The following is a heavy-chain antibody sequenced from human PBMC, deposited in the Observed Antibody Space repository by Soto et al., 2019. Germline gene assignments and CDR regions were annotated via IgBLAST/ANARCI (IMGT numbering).Heavy chain of an antibody. J-gene: IGHJ6*03. Sequence: SVRLSCAASGFTFSSYALGWVRQAPGRGLECVSAISGSGVSTFYADSVKGRFTIFRDPSKDTLYLQMNPLIAVDTAVSYCAKYHSSWGRLLEYMGGWGQGTTGTVAS. CDR3: AKYHSSWGRLLEYMGG. V-gene: IGHV3-23*01. CDR2: ISGSGVST. D-gene: IGHD6-13*01. CDR1: GFTFSSYA.